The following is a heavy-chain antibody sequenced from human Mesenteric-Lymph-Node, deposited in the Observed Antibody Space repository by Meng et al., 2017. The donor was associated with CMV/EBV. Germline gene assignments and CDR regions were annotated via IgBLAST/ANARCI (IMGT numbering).Heavy chain of an antibody. CDR2: IYHSGTT. J-gene: IGHJ6*02. V-gene: IGHV4-38-2*02. CDR3: ASLSMVRGVIPSGDV. CDR1: GYSISSGYY. Sequence: SETLSLTCSVSGYSISSGYYWGWIRQPPGKGLEWIGNIYHSGTTYYNPSLKSRVTLSLDTSNNQFSLKLSSVTAADTAVYYCASLSMVRGVIPSGDVWGQGTTVTVSS. D-gene: IGHD3-10*01.